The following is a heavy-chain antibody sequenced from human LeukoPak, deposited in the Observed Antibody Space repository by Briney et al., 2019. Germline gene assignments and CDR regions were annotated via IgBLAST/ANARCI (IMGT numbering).Heavy chain of an antibody. CDR1: GGSISSYY. J-gene: IGHJ1*01. V-gene: IGHV4-4*07. D-gene: IGHD3-22*01. CDR2: IYTSGST. Sequence: SETLSLTCTVSGGSISSYYWSWIRQPAGKGLEWIGRIYTSGSTNYNPSLKSRVTMSVDTSKNQFSLKLSSVTAADTAVYYCARVPMYYYDSSGSRYFQHWGQGTLVTVSS. CDR3: ARVPMYYYDSSGSRYFQH.